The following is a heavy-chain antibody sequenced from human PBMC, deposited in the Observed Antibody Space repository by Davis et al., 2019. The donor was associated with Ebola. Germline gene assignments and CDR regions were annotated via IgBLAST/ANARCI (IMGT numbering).Heavy chain of an antibody. D-gene: IGHD5-18*01. J-gene: IGHJ4*02. CDR3: ARGRRYSYGPPRY. Sequence: MPSETLSLTCTVSGGSISSGGYYYTWIRQHPGRGLEWIGYIYYTGSTYYNPSLKSRLTISVDTSKNQFSLNLSSVTAADTAVYYCARGRRYSYGPPRYWGQGTLVTVSS. CDR2: IYYTGST. V-gene: IGHV4-31*03. CDR1: GGSISSGGYY.